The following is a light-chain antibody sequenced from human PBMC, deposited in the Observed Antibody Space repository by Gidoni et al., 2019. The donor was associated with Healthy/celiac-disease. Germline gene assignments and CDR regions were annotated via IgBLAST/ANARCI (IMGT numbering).Light chain of an antibody. J-gene: IGKJ3*01. CDR1: QSISSY. V-gene: IGKV1-39*01. CDR3: QQSYSTSVT. Sequence: DIQMTQSPSSLSASVGDRVTITCRASQSISSYLNWYQQKPGKAPKLLIYAASSLQSGVPSRFSGSGSGTDFTLTISSLQPEDFATYYCQQSYSTSVTFGPXTKVEIK. CDR2: AAS.